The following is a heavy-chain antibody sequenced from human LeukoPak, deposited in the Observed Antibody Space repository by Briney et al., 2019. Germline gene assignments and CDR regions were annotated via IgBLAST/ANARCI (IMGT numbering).Heavy chain of an antibody. CDR1: GFTFSSYS. D-gene: IGHD2-2*01. CDR3: ASLGYCSSTSCFH. V-gene: IGHV3-21*01. CDR2: ISSSSSYI. Sequence: GGSLRLSCAASGFTFSSYSMNWLRQAPGKGLEWVSSISSSSSYIYYADSVKGRFTISRDNAKNSLYLQMNSLRAEDTAVYYCASLGYCSSTSCFHWGQGTLVTVSS. J-gene: IGHJ4*02.